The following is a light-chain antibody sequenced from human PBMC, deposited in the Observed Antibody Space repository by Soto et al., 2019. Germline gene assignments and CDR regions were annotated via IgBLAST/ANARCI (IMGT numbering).Light chain of an antibody. Sequence: DIQMTQSPSSLSASVGDRVTITCRASQSISDSLAWYQQKPGRAPNLLIFDASSLQSGVPSRFSGSGSGTEFTLTISSLQSEDSAVYYCQQYNDWPPLTFGGGTKVEIK. J-gene: IGKJ4*01. CDR1: QSISDS. CDR2: DAS. V-gene: IGKV1-5*01. CDR3: QQYNDWPPLT.